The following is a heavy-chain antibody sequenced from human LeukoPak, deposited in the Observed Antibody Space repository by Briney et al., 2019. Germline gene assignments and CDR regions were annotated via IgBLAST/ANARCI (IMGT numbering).Heavy chain of an antibody. CDR1: GFTFSGYS. CDR2: IGSSSSYI. V-gene: IGHV3-21*01. CDR3: ARVGYCSSTSWYWDFDY. J-gene: IGHJ4*02. Sequence: GGSLRLSCAASGFTFSGYSMNSVRQAPGKGVEWVSAIGSSSSYIYYAASVKGRFTISRDNANNSLYLQMNSLRAEATAVYYCARVGYCSSTSWYWDFDYWGQGTLVTVSS. D-gene: IGHD2-2*01.